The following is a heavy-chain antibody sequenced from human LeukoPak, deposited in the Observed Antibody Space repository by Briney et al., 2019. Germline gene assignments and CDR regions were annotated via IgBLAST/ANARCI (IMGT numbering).Heavy chain of an antibody. D-gene: IGHD4-23*01. Sequence: GXXRLSCAASGFTFSSNYMSWVRQAPGKGLEWVSVIYSGGSTYYSDSVTGRFTISRDNSKNTLYLQMNSLRAEDTAVYYCARGTVVDYFDYWGQGTLVTVSS. CDR2: IYSGGST. CDR3: ARGTVVDYFDY. V-gene: IGHV3-53*05. CDR1: GFTFSSNY. J-gene: IGHJ4*02.